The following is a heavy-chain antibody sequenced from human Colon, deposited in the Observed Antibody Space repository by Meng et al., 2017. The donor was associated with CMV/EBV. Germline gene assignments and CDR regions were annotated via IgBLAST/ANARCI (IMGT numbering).Heavy chain of an antibody. J-gene: IGHJ4*02. V-gene: IGHV4-39*07. D-gene: IGHD1-26*01. CDR1: GDPISSGSHS. Sequence: QMQRKESGPGLVKPAETLSLTCTASGDPISSGSHSWAWFRQPPGKRLEWIGSMYFSGIADYNPSLKSRVTISLHATQKQFSLRLTSVTAADSAVYFCARDLTNKWFYYWGQGTLVTVSS. CDR2: MYFSGIA. CDR3: ARDLTNKWFYY.